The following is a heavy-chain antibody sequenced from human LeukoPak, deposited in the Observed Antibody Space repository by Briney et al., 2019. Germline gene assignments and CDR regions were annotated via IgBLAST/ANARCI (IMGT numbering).Heavy chain of an antibody. D-gene: IGHD6-13*01. V-gene: IGHV3-23*01. J-gene: IGHJ4*02. CDR2: ISGSGVST. Sequence: GGSLRLSCAASGFTFSSYAMNWVRQAPGKGLEWVSAISGSGVSTYYADSVKGRFTISRDNSKNTLYLQMNSLRAEDTAVYYCGKGGSSRSWPYWGQGTLVTVSS. CDR1: GFTFSSYA. CDR3: GKGGSSRSWPY.